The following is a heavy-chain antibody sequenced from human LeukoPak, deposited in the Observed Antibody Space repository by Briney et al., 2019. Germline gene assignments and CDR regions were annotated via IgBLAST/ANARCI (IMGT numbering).Heavy chain of an antibody. CDR3: ARDPNLRYDWFDP. Sequence: ASVKVSSKASGYTFTGYYMHWVRQAPGQGLEWMGWINPNSGGTNYAQKFQGRVTMTRDTSISTAYMELSRLRSDDTAVYYCARDPNLRYDWFDPWGQGTLVTVSS. V-gene: IGHV1-2*02. CDR1: GYTFTGYY. CDR2: INPNSGGT. D-gene: IGHD4-17*01. J-gene: IGHJ5*02.